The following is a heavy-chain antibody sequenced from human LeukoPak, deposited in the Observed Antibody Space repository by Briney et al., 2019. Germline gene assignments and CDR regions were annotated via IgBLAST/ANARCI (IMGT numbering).Heavy chain of an antibody. V-gene: IGHV3-30*02. CDR2: IRYDGSNK. CDR3: ARSGGVTTTLGY. D-gene: IGHD4-17*01. Sequence: GGSLRLSCAASGFTFSSYGMHWVRQAPGKGLEWVAFIRYDGSNKYYADSVKGLFTISRGNSKNTLYLQMNSLRAEDTAVYYCARSGGVTTTLGYWGQGTLVTVSS. J-gene: IGHJ4*02. CDR1: GFTFSSYG.